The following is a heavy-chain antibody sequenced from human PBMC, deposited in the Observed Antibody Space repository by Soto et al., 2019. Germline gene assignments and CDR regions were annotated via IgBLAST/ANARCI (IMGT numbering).Heavy chain of an antibody. V-gene: IGHV3-23*01. D-gene: IGHD6-13*01. CDR3: AKDRGSSWPYQFDY. Sequence: GGSLRLSCAASGFTFSSYAMSWVRQAPGKGLEWVSTISSGGSSTYYADSVKGRFTISRDNSKNTLYLQMSSLRAEDTAVYYCAKDRGSSWPYQFDYWGQGTLVTVSS. CDR1: GFTFSSYA. J-gene: IGHJ4*02. CDR2: ISSGGSST.